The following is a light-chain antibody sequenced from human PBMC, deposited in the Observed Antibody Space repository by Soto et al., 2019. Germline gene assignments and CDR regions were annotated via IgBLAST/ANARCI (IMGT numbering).Light chain of an antibody. V-gene: IGLV1-40*01. CDR2: GNS. J-gene: IGLJ2*01. CDR3: QSYDSSLSGSVV. Sequence: QSVLTQPPSVSGAPGQRVTISCTGSSSNIGAGYDVHWYQQLPGTAPKLLIYGNSNRPSGVPVRFSGSKSGTSDSLAITGLQAEDEADYYCQSYDSSLSGSVVFGGGTKLTVL. CDR1: SSNIGAGYD.